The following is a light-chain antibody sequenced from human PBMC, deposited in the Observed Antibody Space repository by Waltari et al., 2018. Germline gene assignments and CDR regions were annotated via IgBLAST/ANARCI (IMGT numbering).Light chain of an antibody. Sequence: DIQMTQSPASLSASVGDVVTITCRASLPITDYLNWYQKKPGRAPTLLIFSASNLQSGVPSRFSGSGHGTEFTLTINVLQPDDFATYFCQQSYSIPWTFGQGTKLEVK. V-gene: IGKV1-39*01. J-gene: IGKJ1*01. CDR3: QQSYSIPWT. CDR1: LPITDY. CDR2: SAS.